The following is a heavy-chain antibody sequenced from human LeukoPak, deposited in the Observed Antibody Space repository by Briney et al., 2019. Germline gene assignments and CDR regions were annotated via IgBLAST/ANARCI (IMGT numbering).Heavy chain of an antibody. V-gene: IGHV4-61*02. D-gene: IGHD1/OR15-1a*01. CDR2: IYTSGST. J-gene: IGHJ3*02. CDR3: AGGNNAFDI. Sequence: SETLSLTCTVSGGSISSGSYYWSWIRQPAGKGLEWIGRIYTSGSTNYNPSLKSRVTISVDTSKNQFSLKLSSVTAADTAVYYCAGGNNAFDIWGQGTMVTVSS. CDR1: GGSISSGSYY.